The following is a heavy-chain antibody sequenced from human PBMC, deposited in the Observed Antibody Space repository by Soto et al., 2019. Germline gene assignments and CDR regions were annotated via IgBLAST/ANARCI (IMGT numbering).Heavy chain of an antibody. CDR1: GFTFSSYS. CDR3: ARAEDIVVVVAALDV. CDR2: ISSSSSTI. J-gene: IGHJ6*02. Sequence: GGSVRLSCAASGFTFSSYSMNWVRQAPGKGLEWVSYISSSSSTIYYADSVKGRFTISRDNAKNSLYLQMNSLRDEDTAVYYCARAEDIVVVVAALDVWGQGTTVTVSS. V-gene: IGHV3-48*02. D-gene: IGHD2-15*01.